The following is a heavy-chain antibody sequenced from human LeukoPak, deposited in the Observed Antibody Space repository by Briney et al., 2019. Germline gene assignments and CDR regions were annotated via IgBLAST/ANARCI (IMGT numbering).Heavy chain of an antibody. CDR3: ARVSIAAHYYYGMDV. CDR2: ISSSSSYI. CDR1: GFTFSSYS. Sequence: GGSLRLSCAASGFTFSSYSMNWVRQAPGKGLEWVSSISSSSSYIYYADSVKGRFTISRDNAKNSLCLQMNSLRAEDTAVYYCARVSIAAHYYYGMDVWGKGTTVTVSS. J-gene: IGHJ6*04. V-gene: IGHV3-21*01. D-gene: IGHD6-6*01.